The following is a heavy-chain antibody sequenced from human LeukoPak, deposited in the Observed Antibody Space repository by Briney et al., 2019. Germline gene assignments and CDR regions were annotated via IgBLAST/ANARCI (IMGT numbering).Heavy chain of an antibody. CDR3: ARQIARGYGINFYYMDV. CDR2: IYYGGNT. Sequence: SETLSLTCTLSGDSINSYTYSSINSTTYYWGWIRQVPGKGLEWIGNIYYGGNTYYNPSLKNRLTISVDTSKNQFSLRLSPVTATDTAVYYCARQIARGYGINFYYMDVWGKGTTVTVSS. D-gene: IGHD3-10*01. V-gene: IGHV4-39*01. J-gene: IGHJ6*03. CDR1: GDSINSYTYSSINSTTYY.